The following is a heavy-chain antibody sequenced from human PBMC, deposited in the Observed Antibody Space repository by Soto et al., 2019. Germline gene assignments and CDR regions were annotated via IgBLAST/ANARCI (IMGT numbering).Heavy chain of an antibody. J-gene: IGHJ6*02. Sequence: GGSLRLSCAASGFTFSSYWMSWVRQAPGKGLEWVANIKQDGSEKYYVDSVKGRFTISRDNAKNSLYLQMNSLRADDTAVYYCARPPWGGYDYYYYGMDVWGQGTTVTVSS. CDR1: GFTFSSYW. CDR2: IKQDGSEK. CDR3: ARPPWGGYDYYYYGMDV. D-gene: IGHD5-12*01. V-gene: IGHV3-7*01.